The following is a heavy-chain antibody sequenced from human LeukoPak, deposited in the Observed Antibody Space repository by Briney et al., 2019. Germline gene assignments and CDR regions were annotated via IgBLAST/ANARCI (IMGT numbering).Heavy chain of an antibody. J-gene: IGHJ4*02. CDR2: IYPGDSHT. Sequence: GESLKISCTGSGYRFTSYWIGWVRQMPGKGLEWMGIIYPGDSHTRYSASFQGQVTISADKSISTAYVQWSSLEASDTAMYYCARRSQSGIYVEYWGQGTLVTVSS. V-gene: IGHV5-51*01. CDR3: ARRSQSGIYVEY. D-gene: IGHD1-26*01. CDR1: GYRFTSYW.